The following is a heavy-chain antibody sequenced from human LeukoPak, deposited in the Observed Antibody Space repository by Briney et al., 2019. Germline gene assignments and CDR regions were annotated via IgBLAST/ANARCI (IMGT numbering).Heavy chain of an antibody. D-gene: IGHD2-8*01. J-gene: IGHJ5*02. CDR3: AREDPLDWFDP. CDR2: IHYSGSS. V-gene: IGHV4-59*01. Sequence: SETLSLTCTVSGGSISSYYWSWIRQPPRKGLEWIGYIHYSGSSNYKPSLKSRVTISLDTSKNQFSLKVSSVTAADTAVYYCAREDPLDWFDPWGQGTLVTVSS. CDR1: GGSISSYY.